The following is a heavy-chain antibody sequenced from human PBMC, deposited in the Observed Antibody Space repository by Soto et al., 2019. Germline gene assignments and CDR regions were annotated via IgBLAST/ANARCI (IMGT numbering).Heavy chain of an antibody. V-gene: IGHV2-5*02. J-gene: IGHJ2*01. CDR2: IYWDDDK. Sequence: RTVGLECRSRWSTLNTRKVGVGWIRQPPGKALEWLALIYWDDDKRYSPSLKSRLTVTKDTSKNQVVLTMTNMDRVDTATYYCSYCLAEYDIRYPLPGSASLLKRSSDL. CDR1: WSTLNTRKVG. D-gene: IGHD3-9*01. CDR3: SYCLAEYDIRYPLPGSASLLKRSSDL.